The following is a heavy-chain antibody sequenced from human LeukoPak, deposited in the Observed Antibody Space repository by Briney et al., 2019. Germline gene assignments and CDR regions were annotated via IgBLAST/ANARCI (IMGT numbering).Heavy chain of an antibody. CDR3: ARGLDGYNYYFDY. CDR1: GGSISSYY. Sequence: SETLSLTCTVSGGSISSYYWSWIWQPPGKGLEWIGYIYYSGSTNYNPSLKSRVTISVDTSKNQFSLKLSSVTAADTAVYYCARGLDGYNYYFDYWGQGTLVTVSS. V-gene: IGHV4-59*01. J-gene: IGHJ4*02. CDR2: IYYSGST. D-gene: IGHD5-24*01.